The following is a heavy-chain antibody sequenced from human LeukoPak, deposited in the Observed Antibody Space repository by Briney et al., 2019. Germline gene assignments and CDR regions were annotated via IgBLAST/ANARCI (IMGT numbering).Heavy chain of an antibody. CDR3: AKEGANIVVVPAAIQPSLKGSYYYYGTDV. CDR1: GFTFSSYG. D-gene: IGHD2-2*01. Sequence: PGRSLRLSCAASGFTFSSYGMHWVRQAPGKGLEWVAVISYDGSNKYYADSVKGRFTISRDNSKNTLYLQMNSLRAEDTAVYYCAKEGANIVVVPAAIQPSLKGSYYYYGTDVWGQGTTVTVSS. J-gene: IGHJ6*02. V-gene: IGHV3-30*18. CDR2: ISYDGSNK.